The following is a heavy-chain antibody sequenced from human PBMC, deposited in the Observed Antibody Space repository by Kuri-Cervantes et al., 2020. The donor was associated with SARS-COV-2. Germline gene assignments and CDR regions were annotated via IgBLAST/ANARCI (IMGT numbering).Heavy chain of an antibody. J-gene: IGHJ3*02. Sequence: SVKVSCKASGGTFSSYAISWVRQAPGQGLEWMGGIIPIFGTANYAQKFQGRVTITADKSTSTAYMELSSLRSEDTAVYYCARLGTRGYSYGYPLGAFGIWGQGTMVT. CDR3: ARLGTRGYSYGYPLGAFGI. CDR2: IIPIFGTA. CDR1: GGTFSSYA. D-gene: IGHD5-18*01. V-gene: IGHV1-69*06.